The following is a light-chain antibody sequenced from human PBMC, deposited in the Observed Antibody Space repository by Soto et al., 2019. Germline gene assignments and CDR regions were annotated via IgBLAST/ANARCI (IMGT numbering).Light chain of an antibody. CDR3: CSYAGSSTYVI. CDR2: EVN. CDR1: SSDVGSYNL. V-gene: IGLV2-23*02. J-gene: IGLJ2*01. Sequence: QSALTQPASVSGSPGQSITISCTGTSSDVGSYNLVSWYQQHPGKAPKFMIYEVNKRPSGASNRFSGSKSGNTASLTISGLQAEDEADYYCCSYAGSSTYVIFGGGTKLTVL.